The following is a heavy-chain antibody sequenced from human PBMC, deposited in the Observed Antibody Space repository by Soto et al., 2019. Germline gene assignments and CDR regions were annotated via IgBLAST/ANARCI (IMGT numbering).Heavy chain of an antibody. V-gene: IGHV3-20*04. Sequence: EVQLVESGGGVLRPGGSLRLSCAASGFTFDDYGMSWARQAPGKGLEWVTGVNWNGGSTGYADSVKGRFTISRDNAKNSLYLQMNSLRAEDTAFYYCVRGASLNFDYWGQGTLVTVSS. CDR2: VNWNGGST. CDR1: GFTFDDYG. D-gene: IGHD1-26*01. CDR3: VRGASLNFDY. J-gene: IGHJ4*02.